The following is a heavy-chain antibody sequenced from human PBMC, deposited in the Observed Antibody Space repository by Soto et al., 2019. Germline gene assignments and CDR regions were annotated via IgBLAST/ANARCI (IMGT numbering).Heavy chain of an antibody. CDR2: INVGDGYT. V-gene: IGHV1-3*01. CDR1: GYSFTSYA. J-gene: IGHJ5*02. CDR3: ARWDYSSGWAGGFNP. D-gene: IGHD6-19*01. Sequence: GASVKVSCKASGYSFTSYAIHWVRQAPGQRLEWMAWINVGDGYTRYSQNFQDRVTFTGDTSATTAYMEVTSLTSEDTAVYYCARWDYSSGWAGGFNPWGQGTLVTVSS.